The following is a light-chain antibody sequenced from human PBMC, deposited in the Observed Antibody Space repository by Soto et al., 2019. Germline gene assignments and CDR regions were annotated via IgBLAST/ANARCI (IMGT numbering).Light chain of an antibody. CDR1: QSVSSN. J-gene: IGKJ1*01. Sequence: EIGLTQSPGTLSLSPGERATLSCRASQSVSSNLAWYQQKAGQAPRLLIYGASTRATGIPARFSGSGSGTEFTLTISSLQSEDFAVYYCQQYNNWPPWTFGQGTKVDI. V-gene: IGKV3-15*01. CDR2: GAS. CDR3: QQYNNWPPWT.